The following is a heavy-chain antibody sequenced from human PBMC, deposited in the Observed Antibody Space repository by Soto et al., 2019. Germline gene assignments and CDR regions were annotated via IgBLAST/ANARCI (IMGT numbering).Heavy chain of an antibody. J-gene: IGHJ4*02. CDR2: IYTSGST. D-gene: IGHD2-2*01. Sequence: ETLSLTCTGSGGSISSYYWSWIRQPAGKGLEWIGRIYTSGSTNYNPSLKSRVTMSVDTSKNQFSLKLSSVTAADTAVYYCARACSSNSCYDVFDYWGQGTLVTVSS. V-gene: IGHV4-4*07. CDR3: ARACSSNSCYDVFDY. CDR1: GGSISSYY.